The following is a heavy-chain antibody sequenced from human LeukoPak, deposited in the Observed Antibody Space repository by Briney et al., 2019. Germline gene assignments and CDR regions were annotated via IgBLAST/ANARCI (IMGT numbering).Heavy chain of an antibody. CDR2: IYSGGST. J-gene: IGHJ4*02. Sequence: GGSLRLSCAASGFTVSSNYMSWVRQAPGKGLEWVSVIYSGGSTYYADSVKGRFTISRDNSKNTLYLQMNSLRAEDTAVYYCATMNSGWYVDYWGQGTLVTVSS. V-gene: IGHV3-53*01. CDR3: ATMNSGWYVDY. CDR1: GFTVSSNY. D-gene: IGHD6-19*01.